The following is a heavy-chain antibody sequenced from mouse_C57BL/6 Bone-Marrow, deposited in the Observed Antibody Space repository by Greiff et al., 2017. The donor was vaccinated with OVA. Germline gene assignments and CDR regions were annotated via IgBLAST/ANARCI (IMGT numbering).Heavy chain of an antibody. V-gene: IGHV1-9*01. CDR2: IFPGSGST. J-gene: IGHJ3*01. Sequence: QVQLQQSGAELMKPGASVKLSCKATGYTFTGYWIEWVKQRPGHGLEWIGEIFPGSGSTNSNEKFKGKATFTADTSSNTAYMQLSSLTTEDSTIYDCARGGGYYSAWFAYWGQGTLGTVSA. D-gene: IGHD2-3*01. CDR1: GYTFTGYW. CDR3: ARGGGYYSAWFAY.